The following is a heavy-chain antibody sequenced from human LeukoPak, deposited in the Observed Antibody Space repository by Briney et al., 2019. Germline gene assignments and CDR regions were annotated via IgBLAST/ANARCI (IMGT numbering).Heavy chain of an antibody. J-gene: IGHJ6*03. CDR3: ARGGAGQWLVPDYYYYYYMDV. D-gene: IGHD6-19*01. Sequence: SVKVSCKASGGTFSSYTISWVRQAPGQGLEWMGRIIPILGIANYEQKFQGRVTITADKSTSTGYIALSSLRSEDTAVDSCARGGAGQWLVPDYYYYYYMDVWGKGTTVTVSS. CDR1: GGTFSSYT. CDR2: IIPILGIA. V-gene: IGHV1-69*02.